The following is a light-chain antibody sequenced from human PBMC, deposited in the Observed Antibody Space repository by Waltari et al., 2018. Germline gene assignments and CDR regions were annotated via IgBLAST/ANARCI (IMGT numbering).Light chain of an antibody. J-gene: IGLJ2*01. Sequence: SFVLSQAPSVSVAPGKTGTIVCEGNNIGDVSVNWYQQHPGQAPVLVVYEDDRRPSGIPERFSGSNSGNTAALTISWVEAGDEADYYCQVWTNTDDHPVFGGGTKLTVL. CDR2: EDD. CDR1: NIGDVS. V-gene: IGLV3-21*03. CDR3: QVWTNTDDHPV.